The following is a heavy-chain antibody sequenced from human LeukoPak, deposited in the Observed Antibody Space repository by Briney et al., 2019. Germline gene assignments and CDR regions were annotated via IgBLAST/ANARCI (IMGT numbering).Heavy chain of an antibody. CDR2: IYYSGST. CDR3: ARVYGSSWLYYFDY. J-gene: IGHJ4*02. Sequence: SETLSLTCTVSGGSISSYYWSWIRQPPGKGLECIVYIYYSGSTKYNPSLKSRVTISVNTSKNQFSLKLSSVTAADTAVYYCARVYGSSWLYYFDYWGQGTLVTVSS. D-gene: IGHD6-13*01. CDR1: GGSISSYY. V-gene: IGHV4-59*08.